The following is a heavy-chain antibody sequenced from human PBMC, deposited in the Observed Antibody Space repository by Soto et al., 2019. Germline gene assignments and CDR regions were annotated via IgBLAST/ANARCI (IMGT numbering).Heavy chain of an antibody. Sequence: ASVKVSCKASGYTFTIYGISWVRQAPGQGLEWMGWISAYNGNTNCAQKLQGRVTMTTDTSTSTAYMELRSLRSDDTAVYYCARVILMGPWGRYYGMDVWGQGTTVTVSS. CDR1: GYTFTIYG. CDR3: ARVILMGPWGRYYGMDV. D-gene: IGHD3-9*01. CDR2: ISAYNGNT. J-gene: IGHJ6*02. V-gene: IGHV1-18*01.